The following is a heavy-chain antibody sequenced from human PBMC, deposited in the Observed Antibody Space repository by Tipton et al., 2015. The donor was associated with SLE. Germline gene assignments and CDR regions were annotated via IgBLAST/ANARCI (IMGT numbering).Heavy chain of an antibody. CDR2: IYYSGST. V-gene: IGHV4-59*01. D-gene: IGHD6-13*01. CDR1: GGSISSYY. Sequence: TLSLTCTVSGGSISSYYWSWIRQPPGKGLEWIGYIYYSGSTNYNPSLKSRVTISVNTSTNRFSLKLSSVTAADTAVYYCARESSWDPLLDYWGQGTLVTVSA. J-gene: IGHJ4*02. CDR3: ARESSWDPLLDY.